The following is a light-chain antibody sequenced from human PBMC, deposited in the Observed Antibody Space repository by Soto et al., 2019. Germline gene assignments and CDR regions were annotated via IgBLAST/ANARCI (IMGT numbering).Light chain of an antibody. J-gene: IGKJ5*01. Sequence: EIVMTQSPAALSVSPGERATLSCRASQSVSSNLAWYQQKPGQAPRPLIYGASTRATGIPARFSGSGSGTEFTLTISSLQSEDFAVYDCQQYGDSPITFGQGTRLEI. CDR3: QQYGDSPIT. CDR2: GAS. V-gene: IGKV3-15*01. CDR1: QSVSSN.